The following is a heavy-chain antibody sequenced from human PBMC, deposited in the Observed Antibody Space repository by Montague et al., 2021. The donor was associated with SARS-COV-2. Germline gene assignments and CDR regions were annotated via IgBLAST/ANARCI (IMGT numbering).Heavy chain of an antibody. Sequence: TLSLTCTVSGGSISSGGYYWSWIRQPPGKGLEWIGYIYYSGSTYYXXXLKSRVTISVDTSKNQFSLKLSSVTAADTAVYYCARARTRITMIVVVIDAFDIWGQGTMVTVSS. CDR3: ARARTRITMIVVVIDAFDI. D-gene: IGHD3-22*01. J-gene: IGHJ3*02. CDR2: IYYSGST. CDR1: GGSISSGGYY. V-gene: IGHV4-31*03.